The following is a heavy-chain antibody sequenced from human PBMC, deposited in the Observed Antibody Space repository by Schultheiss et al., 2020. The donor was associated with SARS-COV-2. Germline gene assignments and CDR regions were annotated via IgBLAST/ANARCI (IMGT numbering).Heavy chain of an antibody. CDR1: GFTFSSYG. D-gene: IGHD6-13*01. J-gene: IGHJ4*02. V-gene: IGHV3-66*01. CDR3: ARDRPAAGIDY. Sequence: GGSLRLSCAASGFTFSSYGMHWVRQAPGKGLEWVSVIYSGGSTYYADSVKGRFTISRDNSKNTLYLQMNSLRAEDTAVYYCARDRPAAGIDYWGQGTLVTVSS. CDR2: IYSGGST.